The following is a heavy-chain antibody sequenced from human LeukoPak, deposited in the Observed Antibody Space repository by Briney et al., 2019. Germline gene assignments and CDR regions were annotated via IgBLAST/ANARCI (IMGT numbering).Heavy chain of an antibody. CDR2: ISSSSSYI. Sequence: GGSLRLSCAASGFTFSSYSMNWVRQAPGKGLEWVSSISSSSSYIYYADSAKGRFTISRDNSKNTLYLQMNSLRAEDTAVYYCAKDLVIWNHYYFDYWGQGTLVTVSS. V-gene: IGHV3-21*04. J-gene: IGHJ4*02. D-gene: IGHD1-1*01. CDR3: AKDLVIWNHYYFDY. CDR1: GFTFSSYS.